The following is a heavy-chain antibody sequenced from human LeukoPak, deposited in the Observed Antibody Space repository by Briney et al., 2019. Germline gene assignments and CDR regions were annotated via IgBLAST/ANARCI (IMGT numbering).Heavy chain of an antibody. CDR2: ISWNSGSI. D-gene: IGHD6-19*01. CDR1: GFTFDDYA. Sequence: GGSLRLSCAASGFTFDDYAMHWVRQAPGKGLEWVSGISWNSGSIGYADSVKGRFTISRDNAKNSLYLQMNSLRAEDVALYYCAKDLTPQISGWLDYWGQGTLVIVSS. J-gene: IGHJ4*02. CDR3: AKDLTPQISGWLDY. V-gene: IGHV3-9*03.